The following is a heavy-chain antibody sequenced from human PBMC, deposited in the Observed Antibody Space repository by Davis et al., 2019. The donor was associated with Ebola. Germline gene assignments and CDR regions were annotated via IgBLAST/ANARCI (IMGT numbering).Heavy chain of an antibody. J-gene: IGHJ6*02. Sequence: PGGSLRLSCAASGFTVSSNYMSWVRQAPGKGLEWVSVIYSGGSTYYADSVKGRFTISRDNSKNTLYLQMNSLRAEDTAVYYCAREPANYYDSSGYTYYYYYYGMDVWGQGTTVTVSS. V-gene: IGHV3-66*01. CDR1: GFTVSSNY. CDR3: AREPANYYDSSGYTYYYYYYGMDV. CDR2: IYSGGST. D-gene: IGHD3-22*01.